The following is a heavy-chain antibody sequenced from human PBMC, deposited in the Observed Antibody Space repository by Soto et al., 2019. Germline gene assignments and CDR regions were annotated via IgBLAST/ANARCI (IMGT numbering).Heavy chain of an antibody. Sequence: QVQLVESGGGVVQPGRSLRLSCAASGFTFSSYAMHWVRQAPGKGLEWVAVISYDGSNKYYADSVKGRFTISRDNSKNTLYLQMNSLRAEDTAVYYCARSVGGTIFGVMEEYFDLWGRGTLVTVSS. J-gene: IGHJ2*01. CDR3: ARSVGGTIFGVMEEYFDL. V-gene: IGHV3-30-3*01. D-gene: IGHD3-3*01. CDR2: ISYDGSNK. CDR1: GFTFSSYA.